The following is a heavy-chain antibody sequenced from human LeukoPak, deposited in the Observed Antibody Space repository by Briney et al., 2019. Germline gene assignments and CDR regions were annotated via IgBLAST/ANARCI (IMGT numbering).Heavy chain of an antibody. CDR2: INHSGST. V-gene: IGHV4-34*01. CDR3: ARALYPHAVYGDYVGY. J-gene: IGHJ4*02. CDR1: GGSFSGYY. Sequence: SETLSLTCAVYGGSFSGYYWSWIRQPPGKGLEWIGEINHSGSTNYNPSLKSRVTISVDTSKNQFSLKLSSVTAADTAVYYCARALYPHAVYGDYVGYWGQGTLVTVSS. D-gene: IGHD4-17*01.